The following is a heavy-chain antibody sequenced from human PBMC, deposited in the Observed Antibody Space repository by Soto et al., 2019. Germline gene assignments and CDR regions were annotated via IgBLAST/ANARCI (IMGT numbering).Heavy chain of an antibody. CDR2: IIPIFGTA. Sequence: SVKVSCKASGCTFSSYSISWVRQAPGQGLEWMGGIIPIFGTANYAQKFQGRVTITADESTSTAYMELSSLRSEDTAVYYCASSRGYSYGSELDYWGQGTLVTVSS. CDR1: GCTFSSYS. V-gene: IGHV1-69*13. CDR3: ASSRGYSYGSELDY. J-gene: IGHJ4*02. D-gene: IGHD5-18*01.